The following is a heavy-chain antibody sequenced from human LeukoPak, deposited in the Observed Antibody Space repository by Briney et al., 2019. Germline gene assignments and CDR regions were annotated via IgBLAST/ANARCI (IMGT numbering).Heavy chain of an antibody. CDR3: ARGTGGRSRPYYYGSGSPKGDAFDI. CDR1: GGSFSGYY. D-gene: IGHD3-10*01. CDR2: INHSGST. V-gene: IGHV4-34*01. Sequence: PSETLSLTCAVYGGSFSGYYWSWIRQPPGKGLEWIGEINHSGSTNYNPSLKSRVTISVDTSKNQFSLKLSSVTAADTAVYYCARGTGGRSRPYYYGSGSPKGDAFDIRGQGTMVTVSS. J-gene: IGHJ3*02.